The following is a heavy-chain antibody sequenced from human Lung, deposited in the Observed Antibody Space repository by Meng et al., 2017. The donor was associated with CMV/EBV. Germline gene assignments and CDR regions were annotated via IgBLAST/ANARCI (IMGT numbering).Heavy chain of an antibody. V-gene: IGHV2-5*02. CDR3: ARAAARPSDWFDP. Sequence: QIPLKDSVPPLVKPTQTLTRTCTFSGFSLSTSGVGVGWIRQPPGKALECLAIIYGDDEKRYSPSLESRLTVTKDTSKNQVVLTMTNMVPVDTATYYCARAAARPSDWFDPWGQGTLVTVSS. CDR1: GFSLSTSGVG. D-gene: IGHD6-6*01. CDR2: IYGDDEK. J-gene: IGHJ5*02.